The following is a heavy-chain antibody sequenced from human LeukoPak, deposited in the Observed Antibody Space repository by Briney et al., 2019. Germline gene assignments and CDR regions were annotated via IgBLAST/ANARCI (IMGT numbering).Heavy chain of an antibody. D-gene: IGHD4-17*01. V-gene: IGHV3-15*01. J-gene: IGHJ3*02. CDR2: IKSKTDGGTT. Sequence: ETLSLTCTVSGVSISSSNSYWGWIRQPPGKGLEWVGRIKSKTDGGTTDYAAPVKGRFTISRDDSKNTLYLQMNSLKTEDTAVYYCTTDENDYGDYQGAFDIWGQGTMVTVSS. CDR3: TTDENDYGDYQGAFDI. CDR1: GVSISSSNSY.